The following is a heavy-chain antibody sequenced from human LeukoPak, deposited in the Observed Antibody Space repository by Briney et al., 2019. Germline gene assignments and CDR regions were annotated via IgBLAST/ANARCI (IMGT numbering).Heavy chain of an antibody. Sequence: ASVKVSCKASGYTLTDYYMHWVRQTPGQGLEWMGRINPNSGGTNYAQKFQGRVTMTRDTSISTVYMELSRLRSDDTAVYYCARVGYYESSGYYEYWGQGTLVTVSS. CDR1: GYTLTDYY. CDR2: INPNSGGT. CDR3: ARVGYYESSGYYEY. V-gene: IGHV1-2*06. J-gene: IGHJ4*02. D-gene: IGHD3-22*01.